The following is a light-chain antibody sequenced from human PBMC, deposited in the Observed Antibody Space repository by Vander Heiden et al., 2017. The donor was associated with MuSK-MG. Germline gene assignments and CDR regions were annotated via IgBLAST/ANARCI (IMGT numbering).Light chain of an antibody. CDR1: QNISKS. CDR2: DAS. Sequence: DIQMTQSPSSLSASVGDRVTITCPASQNISKSLHWYQQRPGKALNLLIDDASNCGTGVPSRFGGRGPGTDFTFAISSLQPDAFPTYCCQHDYYLPHTFGRGTKVDIK. CDR3: QHDYYLPHT. V-gene: IGKV1-33*01. J-gene: IGKJ4*01.